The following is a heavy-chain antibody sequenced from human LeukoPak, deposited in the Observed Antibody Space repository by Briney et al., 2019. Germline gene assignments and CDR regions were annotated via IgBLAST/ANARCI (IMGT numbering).Heavy chain of an antibody. CDR1: GFTFSNGW. J-gene: IGHJ4*02. CDR3: TSNLYRSTSSCYTLDN. D-gene: IGHD2-2*02. CDR2: IKIKSERGTT. Sequence: GGSLRLSCAASGFTFSNGWMSWVRQAPGKGLEWVGRIKIKSERGTTDYAHTVKGRFTISRDGSTNTVYLHMNSLKTEDTAVYFCTSNLYRSTSSCYTLDNWGQGTLVAVSP. V-gene: IGHV3-15*01.